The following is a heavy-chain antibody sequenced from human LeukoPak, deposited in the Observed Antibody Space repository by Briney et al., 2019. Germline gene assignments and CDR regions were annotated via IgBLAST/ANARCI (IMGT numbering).Heavy chain of an antibody. CDR3: AKGGQQLED. CDR1: GFTFSSYG. CDR2: IPYDGSNK. V-gene: IGHV3-30*18. J-gene: IGHJ1*01. D-gene: IGHD6-6*01. Sequence: GRSLRLSCAASGFTFSSYGMYWVRQAPGKGLEWVAVIPYDGSNKYYADSVKGRFTISRDNSKNTLYLQMNSLRAEDTAVYYCAKGGQQLEDWGQGTLVTVSS.